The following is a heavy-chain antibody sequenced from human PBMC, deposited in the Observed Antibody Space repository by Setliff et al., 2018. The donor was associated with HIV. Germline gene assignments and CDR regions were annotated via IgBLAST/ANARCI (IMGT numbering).Heavy chain of an antibody. CDR2: IWYDGSNQ. CDR3: ARVLLRTNAVYGVVSNRFDP. CDR1: GFTFSIHG. Sequence: PGGSLRLSCAASGFTFSIHGMHWVRQAPGRGLEWVALIWYDGSNQVYADSVKGRVSISRDNSKDMLYLQMNSLRVEDTAIYYCARVLLRTNAVYGVVSNRFDPWGQGTLVTVSS. D-gene: IGHD2-8*01. V-gene: IGHV3-33*01. J-gene: IGHJ5*02.